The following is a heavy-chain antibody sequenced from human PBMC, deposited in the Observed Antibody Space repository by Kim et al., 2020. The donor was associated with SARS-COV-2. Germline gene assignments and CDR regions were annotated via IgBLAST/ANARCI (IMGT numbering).Heavy chain of an antibody. D-gene: IGHD2-15*01. CDR2: ISYGGNYI. CDR3: ARGGRRF. J-gene: IGHJ4*02. Sequence: GGSLRLSCVAYGFTFSSYSMNWVRQAPGRGLEWVSSISYGGNYINYAESVKGRFTISRDNAKNSLYLQMNGLRVEDTPVYYCARGGRRFWGQGTLVTVSS. V-gene: IGHV3-21*06. CDR1: GFTFSSYS.